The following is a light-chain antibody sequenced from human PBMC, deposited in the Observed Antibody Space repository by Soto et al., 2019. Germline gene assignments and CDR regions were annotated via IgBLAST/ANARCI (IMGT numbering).Light chain of an antibody. V-gene: IGKV1-39*01. CDR2: AAS. J-gene: IGKJ4*01. Sequence: DIQMTQSPSSLSASVGDRVTITCRASQSISSYLNWYQQKPGKAPKVLIYAASSLQSGVPSRFSGSGSGTEFTLTVSSLQPDDFATYYCQQYDSYPLTFGGGTKVDIK. CDR1: QSISSY. CDR3: QQYDSYPLT.